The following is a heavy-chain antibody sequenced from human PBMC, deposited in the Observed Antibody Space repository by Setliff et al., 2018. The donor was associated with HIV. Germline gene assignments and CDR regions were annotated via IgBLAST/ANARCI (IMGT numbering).Heavy chain of an antibody. CDR3: ARHAAGPDGPFDY. J-gene: IGHJ4*02. CDR1: GYSMSSGYY. D-gene: IGHD2-2*01. V-gene: IGHV4-38-2*01. CDR2: VYHTGST. Sequence: LSLTCGVSGYSMSSGYYWDWIRQPPGKGLEWIGNVYHTGSTYYNPSLKSRVTISVDTSKNQFSLKLSSVITADTAVYYCARHAAGPDGPFDYWGQGTLVTVS.